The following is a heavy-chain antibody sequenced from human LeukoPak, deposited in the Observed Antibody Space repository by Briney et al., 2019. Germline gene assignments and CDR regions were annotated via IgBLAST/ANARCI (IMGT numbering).Heavy chain of an antibody. CDR2: IYYSGST. CDR3: ARRVVVVTAGYYYYYYMDV. V-gene: IGHV4-39*01. D-gene: IGHD2-21*02. Sequence: KPSETLSLTCTVSGGSISGSSYYWGWIRQPPGKGLEWIGSIYYSGSTYYNPSLKSRVTISVDTSKNQFSLKLSSVTAADTAVHYCARRVVVVTAGYYYYYYMDVWGKGTTVTVSS. CDR1: GGSISGSSYY. J-gene: IGHJ6*03.